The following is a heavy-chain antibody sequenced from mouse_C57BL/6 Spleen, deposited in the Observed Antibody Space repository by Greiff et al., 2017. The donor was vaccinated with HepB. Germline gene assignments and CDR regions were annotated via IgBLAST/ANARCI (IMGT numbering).Heavy chain of an antibody. J-gene: IGHJ3*01. D-gene: IGHD1-1*01. CDR3: ARGGITPWFAY. CDR2: IDPSDSYT. Sequence: QVQLQQPGAELVMPGASVKLSCKASGYTFTSYWMHWVKQRPGRGLEWIGEIDPSDSYTNYNQKFKGKSTLTVDKSSSTAYMQLSSLTSEASAVYYCARGGITPWFAYWGQGTLVTVSA. CDR1: GYTFTSYW. V-gene: IGHV1-69*01.